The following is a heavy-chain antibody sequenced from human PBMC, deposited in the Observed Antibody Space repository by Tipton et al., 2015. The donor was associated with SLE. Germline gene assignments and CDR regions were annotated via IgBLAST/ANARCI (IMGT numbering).Heavy chain of an antibody. CDR3: ARLNDATAIASFDY. CDR1: GDSITSYY. D-gene: IGHD2-21*02. CDR2: IYYNGHT. Sequence: TLSLTCTVSGDSITSYYWNWIRQPPGKGLEWIGYIYYNGHTNYSPSLKSRVTLPVDTSKNQFSLTLSSVTAADTAVYYCARLNDATAIASFDYWGQGNLVTVSS. V-gene: IGHV4-59*01. J-gene: IGHJ4*02.